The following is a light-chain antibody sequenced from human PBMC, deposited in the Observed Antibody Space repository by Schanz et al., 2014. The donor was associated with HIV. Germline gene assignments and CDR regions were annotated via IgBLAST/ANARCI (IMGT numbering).Light chain of an antibody. CDR1: SSDVGGHDR. V-gene: IGLV2-8*01. CDR2: EVD. CDR3: SSYRSLNNLI. J-gene: IGLJ2*01. Sequence: QSALTQPPSASGSPGQSVTISCTGTSSDVGGHDRVSWYQQYPGKAAKLLIYEVDKRPSGVPDRFSGSKSGNTASLTVSGLQAEDEADYHCSSYRSLNNLIFGGGTQLTVL.